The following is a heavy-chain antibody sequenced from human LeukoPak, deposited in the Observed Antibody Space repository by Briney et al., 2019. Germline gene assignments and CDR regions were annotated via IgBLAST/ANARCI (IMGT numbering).Heavy chain of an antibody. D-gene: IGHD2/OR15-2a*01. V-gene: IGHV3-11*04. CDR2: MSSTGNTI. Sequence: PGGSLRLSCTASGFTLRDYYMSWLRQAPGKALEWISYMSSTGNTIYYAESVKGRFTVSRDSANNSMSLQMTSLRAEDSAVYYCARSSSYFTYFDLWGRDTLVTVSS. J-gene: IGHJ2*01. CDR1: GFTLRDYY. CDR3: ARSSSYFTYFDL.